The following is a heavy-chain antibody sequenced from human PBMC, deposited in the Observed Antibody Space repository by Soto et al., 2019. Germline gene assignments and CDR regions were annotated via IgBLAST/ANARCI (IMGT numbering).Heavy chain of an antibody. Sequence: SVKVSCKASGGTFSSYAISWVRQAPGQGLEWMGGIIPIFGTANYAQKFQGRVTITADESTSTAYMELSSLRSEDTAVYYCATSSSWYGGPFDYWGQGTLVTVSS. CDR2: IIPIFGTA. CDR3: ATSSSWYGGPFDY. V-gene: IGHV1-69*13. D-gene: IGHD6-13*01. J-gene: IGHJ4*02. CDR1: GGTFSSYA.